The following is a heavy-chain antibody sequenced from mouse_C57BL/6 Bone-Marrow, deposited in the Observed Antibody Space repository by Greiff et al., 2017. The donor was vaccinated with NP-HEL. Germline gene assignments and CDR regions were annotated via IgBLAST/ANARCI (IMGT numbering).Heavy chain of an antibody. V-gene: IGHV5-6*01. J-gene: IGHJ4*01. Sequence: EVQLQESGGDLVKPGGSLKLSCAASGFTFSSYGMSWVRQTPDKRLEWVATISSGGSYTYYPDSVKGRFTISRDNAKNTLYLQMSSLKSEDTAMYYCARLRGYAMDYWGQGTSVTVSS. CDR1: GFTFSSYG. CDR2: ISSGGSYT. CDR3: ARLRGYAMDY.